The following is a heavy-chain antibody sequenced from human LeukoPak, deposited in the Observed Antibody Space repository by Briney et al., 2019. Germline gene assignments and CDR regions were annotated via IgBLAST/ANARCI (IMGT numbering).Heavy chain of an antibody. CDR1: GFTFSSYA. J-gene: IGHJ4*02. D-gene: IGHD3-22*01. CDR3: AKTDSVVITHTVDY. CDR2: ISGSASST. Sequence: PGGSLRLSCAASGFTFSSYAMTWVRQAPGKGLEWVASISGSASSTYYADSVRGRFTISRDDSKNTLSLQMNSLRAEDTALYYCAKTDSVVITHTVDYWGQGTLVTVSS. V-gene: IGHV3-23*01.